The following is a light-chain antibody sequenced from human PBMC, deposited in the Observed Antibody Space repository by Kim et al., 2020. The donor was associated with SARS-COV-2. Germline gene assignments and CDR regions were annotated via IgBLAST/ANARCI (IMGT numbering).Light chain of an antibody. Sequence: SVPPGERATRSCRASQSVSSNLAWYQQNPGQAPRLLIYGASTRATGIPARFSGSGSGTEYTLTISSLQSEDFAVYYCQQYNNWPYTFGQGTKLEI. CDR3: QQYNNWPYT. CDR1: QSVSSN. CDR2: GAS. V-gene: IGKV3-15*01. J-gene: IGKJ2*01.